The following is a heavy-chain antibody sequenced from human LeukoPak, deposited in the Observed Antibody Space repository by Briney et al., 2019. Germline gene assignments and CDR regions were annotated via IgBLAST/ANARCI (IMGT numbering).Heavy chain of an antibody. J-gene: IGHJ4*02. Sequence: GGSLRLSCAASGFTFSDYYMSWIRQAPGKGLEWVSVFYVGGATYYADSVEGRFTISRDNSETTLYLQMNSLRAEDTAVYYCARGDGYNVFDYWGQGTLVTVSS. CDR2: FYVGGAT. V-gene: IGHV3-53*01. CDR1: GFTFSDYY. CDR3: ARGDGYNVFDY. D-gene: IGHD5-24*01.